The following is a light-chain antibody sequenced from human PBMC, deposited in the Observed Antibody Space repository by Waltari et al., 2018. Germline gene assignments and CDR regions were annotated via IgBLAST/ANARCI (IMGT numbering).Light chain of an antibody. CDR1: QNINTW. CDR3: LQYNKYSLFT. CDR2: KAS. V-gene: IGKV1-5*03. J-gene: IGKJ3*01. Sequence: DIHMTQSPSTLSASVGDTVIIPCRASQNINTWLAWYQQKPGRAPKLLIYKASNLQSGVQSRFSGSGSGTEFTLTISSLQPGDFATYYCLQYNKYSLFTFGPGTNVDIK.